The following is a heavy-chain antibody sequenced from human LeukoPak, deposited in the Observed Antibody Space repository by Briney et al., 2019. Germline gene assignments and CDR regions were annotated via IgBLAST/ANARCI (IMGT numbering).Heavy chain of an antibody. V-gene: IGHV3-30*02. D-gene: IGHD2-21*01. Sequence: GGSLRLSCAASGFTFSSYGMHWVRQAPGKGLEWVAFIRYDGSNKYYADSVKGRFTISRDNSKNTLYLQMNSLRAEDTAVYYCAKGGTSVIAITPRIWGQGTMVTVSS. J-gene: IGHJ3*02. CDR1: GFTFSSYG. CDR2: IRYDGSNK. CDR3: AKGGTSVIAITPRI.